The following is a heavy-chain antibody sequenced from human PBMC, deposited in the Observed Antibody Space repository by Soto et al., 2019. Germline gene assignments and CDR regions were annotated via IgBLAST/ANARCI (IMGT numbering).Heavy chain of an antibody. V-gene: IGHV1-58*01. Sequence: ASVKVSCKTSGFIFTSSAVQWVRQARGQRLEWMGRIVVGNGNTDFAQKFQERVTITRDTSASTVYMELRSLRSEDTAVYYFARDPLDYSNYYYYYMDVWGKGTTVTVSS. CDR3: ARDPLDYSNYYYYYMDV. J-gene: IGHJ6*03. D-gene: IGHD4-4*01. CDR2: IVVGNGNT. CDR1: GFIFTSSA.